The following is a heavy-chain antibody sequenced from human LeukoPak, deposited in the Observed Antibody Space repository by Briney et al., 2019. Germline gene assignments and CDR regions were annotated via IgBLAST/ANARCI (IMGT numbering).Heavy chain of an antibody. D-gene: IGHD5-12*01. CDR2: ISSSSSYI. Sequence: PGGSLRLSCAASGFTFSSYSMNWVRQAPGKGLEWVSSISSSSSYIYYADSVKGRFTISRDNAKNSLYPQMNSLRAEDTAVYYCASLGSSKVATYYYGMDVWGQGTTVTVSS. CDR1: GFTFSSYS. CDR3: ASLGSSKVATYYYGMDV. V-gene: IGHV3-21*01. J-gene: IGHJ6*02.